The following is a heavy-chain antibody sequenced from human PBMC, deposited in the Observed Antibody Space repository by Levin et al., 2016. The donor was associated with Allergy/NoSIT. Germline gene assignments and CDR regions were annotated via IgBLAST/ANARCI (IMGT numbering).Heavy chain of an antibody. CDR3: ARDGATAYYYGSGSYGMDV. J-gene: IGHJ6*02. V-gene: IGHV3-53*01. CDR2: IYSGGTT. Sequence: GESLKISCAASGFTFSTYAMRWVRQAPGKGLEWVSVIYSGGTTYYADSVKGRFTISRDNSKNTLYLQMNSLRAEDTAVYYCARDGATAYYYGSGSYGMDVWGQGTTVTVSS. D-gene: IGHD3-10*01. CDR1: GFTFSTYA.